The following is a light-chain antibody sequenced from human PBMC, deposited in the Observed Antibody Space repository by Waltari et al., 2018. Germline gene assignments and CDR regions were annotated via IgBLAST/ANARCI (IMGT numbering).Light chain of an antibody. CDR2: GAS. CDR3: QHYGSSSYT. CDR1: QSISSSY. J-gene: IGKJ2*01. Sequence: EIVLTQSPGTLSLSPGERATLSGRASQSISSSYLAWYQQKPGQAPRLLIYGASSRATGIPDRFSGSGSGTDFTLTISRLEPEDFAVYYCQHYGSSSYTFGQGTKLEI. V-gene: IGKV3-20*01.